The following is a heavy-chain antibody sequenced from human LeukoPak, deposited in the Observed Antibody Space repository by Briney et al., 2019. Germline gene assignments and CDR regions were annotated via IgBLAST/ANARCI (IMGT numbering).Heavy chain of an antibody. CDR3: AREGHDIVVVPAAKGGYYYYYYMDV. CDR1: GYTFTGYY. Sequence: ASVKVSCKASGYTFTGYYMHWVRQAPGQGLEWMGWINPNSGGTNYAQKFQGWVTMTRDTSISTAYMELSRLRSDDTAVYYCAREGHDIVVVPAAKGGYYYYYYMDVWGKGTTVTVSS. CDR2: INPNSGGT. D-gene: IGHD2-2*01. J-gene: IGHJ6*03. V-gene: IGHV1-2*04.